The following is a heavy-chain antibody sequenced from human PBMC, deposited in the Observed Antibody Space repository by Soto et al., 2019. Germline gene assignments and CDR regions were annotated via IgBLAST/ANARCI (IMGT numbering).Heavy chain of an antibody. CDR1: GYTFTEYY. Sequence: ASVKVACKASGYTFTEYYMHWVRQAPGQGLEWMGIINPSGGSTSYAQKFQGRVTMTRDTSTSTVYMELSSLRSEDTAVYYCARDADHSSGWYRLRNWFDPWGQGTLVTVSS. CDR2: INPSGGST. CDR3: ARDADHSSGWYRLRNWFDP. D-gene: IGHD6-19*01. V-gene: IGHV1-46*01. J-gene: IGHJ5*02.